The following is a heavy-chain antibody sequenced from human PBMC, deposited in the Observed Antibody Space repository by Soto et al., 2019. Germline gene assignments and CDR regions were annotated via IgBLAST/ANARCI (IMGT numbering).Heavy chain of an antibody. CDR3: VRGGGGGLFDP. D-gene: IGHD2-15*01. V-gene: IGHV4-61*08. CDR2: IYYSGST. CDR1: GGSVSSGDYY. J-gene: IGHJ5*02. Sequence: SETLSLTCTVSGGSVSSGDYYWSWIRQPPGKGLEWIGHIYYSGSTSFNPSLKSRVTISVDTSKNRFSLKVNSVAAADTAVYYCVRGGGGGLFDPWGQGTMVTVSS.